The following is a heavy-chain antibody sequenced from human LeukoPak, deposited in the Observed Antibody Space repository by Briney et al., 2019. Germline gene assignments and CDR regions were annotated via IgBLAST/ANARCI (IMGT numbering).Heavy chain of an antibody. D-gene: IGHD6-19*01. CDR1: GGFINSYY. CDR2: IYYSGST. Sequence: PSEILSLTCTVSGGFINSYYWTWIRQPPGKGLEWIGYIYYSGSTNYNPSLKSRVTISVDTSKNQFSLKLSSLTAADTAVYYCARVGVSLAGFYFDYWGQGALVTVSS. CDR3: ARVGVSLAGFYFDY. V-gene: IGHV4-59*01. J-gene: IGHJ4*02.